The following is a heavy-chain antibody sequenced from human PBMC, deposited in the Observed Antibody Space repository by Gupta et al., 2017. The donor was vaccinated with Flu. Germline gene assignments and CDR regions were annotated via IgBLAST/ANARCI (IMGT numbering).Heavy chain of an antibody. V-gene: IGHV5-51*03. CDR2: IYGGDSDV. CDR3: ARGKDGSGYYTRAFDF. Sequence: EAPLVQSGPEMKKPVGSLRIPCKASGFDFTTDWIGRVRQMPGKGLEWMGIIYGGDSDVRYSPSFQGQVTMSADKSTTTAYLQWRGLKASDTAMYYCARGKDGSGYYTRAFDFWGQGTLVTVSA. J-gene: IGHJ4*02. CDR1: GFDFTTDW. D-gene: IGHD3-3*01.